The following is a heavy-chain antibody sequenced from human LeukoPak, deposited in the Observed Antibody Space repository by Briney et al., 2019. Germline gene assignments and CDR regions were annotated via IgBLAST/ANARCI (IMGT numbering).Heavy chain of an antibody. V-gene: IGHV3-33*01. CDR1: GFTFSSYG. Sequence: GGSLRLSCAASGFTFSSYGMHWVRQAPGKGLEWVAVIWYDGSSKYYADSVKGRFTISRDNSKNTLYLQMNSLRAEDTAVYYCARDKLRTSSSVDYWGQGTLVTVSS. J-gene: IGHJ4*02. D-gene: IGHD6-6*01. CDR2: IWYDGSSK. CDR3: ARDKLRTSSSVDY.